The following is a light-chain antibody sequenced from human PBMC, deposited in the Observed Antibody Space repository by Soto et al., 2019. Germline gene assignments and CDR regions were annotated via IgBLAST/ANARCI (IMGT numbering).Light chain of an antibody. CDR1: SSNIGNNY. J-gene: IGLJ2*01. CDR2: ENN. Sequence: QSVLTQPPPVSAAPGQKVTISCSGSSSNIGNNYVSWYQQLPGTAPKLLIYENNKRPSGIPDRFSGSKSGTSATLGITGLQTGDEADYYCGTWDSSLSAVVFGGGTKVTVL. V-gene: IGLV1-51*02. CDR3: GTWDSSLSAVV.